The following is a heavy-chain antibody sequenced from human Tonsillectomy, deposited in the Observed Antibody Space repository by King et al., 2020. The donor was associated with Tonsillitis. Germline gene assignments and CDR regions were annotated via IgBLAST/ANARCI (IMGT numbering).Heavy chain of an antibody. CDR2: FDPEDGET. CDR1: GNTLTELS. V-gene: IGHV1-24*01. J-gene: IGHJ4*02. Sequence: QLVQSGAEVKKPGASVKVSCKVSGNTLTELSMHWVRQAPGKGLEWMGGFDPEDGETIYAQKFQGRVTMTEDTSSDTAYMELSSLISEDTAVYYCATLSPGDTILAYSFDSWGQGTLVTVSS. CDR3: ATLSPGDTILAYSFDS. D-gene: IGHD3-3*01.